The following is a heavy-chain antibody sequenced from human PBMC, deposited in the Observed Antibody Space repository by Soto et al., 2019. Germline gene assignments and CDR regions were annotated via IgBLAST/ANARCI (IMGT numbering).Heavy chain of an antibody. J-gene: IGHJ4*02. CDR1: GGTFSSYA. Sequence: GASVKVSCKASGGTFSSYAISWVRQAPGQGLEWMGGIIPIFGTANYAQKFQGRVTITADESTSTAYMELSSLRSEDTAVYYCASGMVRGVPTYWGQGTLVTVSS. V-gene: IGHV1-69*13. D-gene: IGHD3-10*01. CDR2: IIPIFGTA. CDR3: ASGMVRGVPTY.